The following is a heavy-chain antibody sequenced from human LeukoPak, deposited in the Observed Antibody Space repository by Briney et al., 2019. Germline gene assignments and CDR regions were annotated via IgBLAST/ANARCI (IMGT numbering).Heavy chain of an antibody. CDR3: ARDGGLEGYAPFDY. J-gene: IGHJ4*02. Sequence: PSETLSLTCTVSGGSISGYNWSWIRKPPGKGLGWMGISYYSGSTNYNPSLKSRVTISVDTSKNQFSLKLSSVTAADTAVYYCARDGGLEGYAPFDYWGQGTLVTVSS. V-gene: IGHV4-59*13. CDR2: SYYSGST. D-gene: IGHD3-16*01. CDR1: GGSISGYN.